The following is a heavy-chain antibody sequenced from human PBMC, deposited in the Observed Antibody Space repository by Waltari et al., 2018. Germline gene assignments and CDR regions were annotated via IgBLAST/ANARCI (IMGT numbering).Heavy chain of an antibody. J-gene: IGHJ3*02. Sequence: QVQLQQWGAGLLKPSETLSLTCAVYGGSFSGYHWSWIRQPPGKGLEWIGENNHSGSTNYNTSLMSRVTISVDTSKNQFSLRLRSVTAADTAFYYCARPYCSSASCYGAFDIWGQGTMVTVSS. V-gene: IGHV4-34*01. CDR3: ARPYCSSASCYGAFDI. CDR2: NNHSGST. D-gene: IGHD2-2*01. CDR1: GGSFSGYH.